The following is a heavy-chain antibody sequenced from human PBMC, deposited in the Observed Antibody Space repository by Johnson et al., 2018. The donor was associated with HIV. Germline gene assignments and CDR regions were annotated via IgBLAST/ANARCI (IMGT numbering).Heavy chain of an antibody. J-gene: IGHJ3*02. CDR2: IRYDGSNK. CDR1: GFTFSSYG. Sequence: QVQLVESGGGVVQPGGSLRLSCAASGFTFSSYGMHWVRQAPGKGLEWVAFIRYDGSNKYYADSVKGRFTISRDNSKNTLYLQMNSLRAEDTAVYSCAKEEGSVGATTGNAFDIWGQGTMVTVSS. CDR3: AKEEGSVGATTGNAFDI. V-gene: IGHV3-30*02. D-gene: IGHD1-26*01.